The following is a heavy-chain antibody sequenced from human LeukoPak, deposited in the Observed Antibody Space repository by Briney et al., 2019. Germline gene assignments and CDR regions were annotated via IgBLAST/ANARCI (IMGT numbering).Heavy chain of an antibody. CDR2: IYYSGST. Sequence: SETLSLTCAVYGGSFSSYYWGWIRQPPGKGLEWIGSIYYSGSTYYNPSLKSRVTISVDTSKNQFSLKLSSVTAADTAVYYCARRGIVGATVDYWGQGTLVTVSS. CDR3: ARRGIVGATVDY. CDR1: GGSFSSYY. D-gene: IGHD1-26*01. V-gene: IGHV4-39*01. J-gene: IGHJ4*02.